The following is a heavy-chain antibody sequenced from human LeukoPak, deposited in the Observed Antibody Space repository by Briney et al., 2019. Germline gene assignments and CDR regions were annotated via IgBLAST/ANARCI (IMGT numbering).Heavy chain of an antibody. CDR2: IYYSGGT. CDR3: ARGLEPTGDSYGYLNWFDP. Sequence: PSETLSLTCTVSGGSISSYYWSWIRQPPGKGLEWIGYIYYSGGTNYNPSLKSRVTISVDTSRNQFSLKLSSVTAADTAVYYCARGLEPTGDSYGYLNWFDPWGQGTLVTVSS. CDR1: GGSISSYY. D-gene: IGHD5-18*01. J-gene: IGHJ5*02. V-gene: IGHV4-59*01.